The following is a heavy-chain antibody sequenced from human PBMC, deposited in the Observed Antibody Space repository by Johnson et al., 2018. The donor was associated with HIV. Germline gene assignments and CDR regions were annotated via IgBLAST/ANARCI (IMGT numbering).Heavy chain of an antibody. J-gene: IGHJ3*02. Sequence: VQLVESGGGLVKPGGSLRLSCAASGFTFSDYYMSWIRQAPGKGLEWVSVIYSGGSTYYADSVKGRFTISRDNSKNTLYLQMNSLRAEDTAVYYCARGGRGSAFDIWGQGTMVTVSS. V-gene: IGHV3-66*01. CDR3: ARGGRGSAFDI. D-gene: IGHD3-16*01. CDR2: IYSGGST. CDR1: GFTFSDYY.